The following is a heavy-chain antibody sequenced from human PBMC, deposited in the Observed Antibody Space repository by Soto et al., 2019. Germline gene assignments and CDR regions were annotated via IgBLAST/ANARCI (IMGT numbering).Heavy chain of an antibody. Sequence: ASVKVSCKASGYTFTSYGISWVRQAPGQGLEWMGWISAYNGNTNYAQKLQGRVTMTTDTSTSTAYMELRSLRSDDTAVYYCARDRVADVFWSGYYKAEYYYYMDVWGKGTTVTVSS. D-gene: IGHD3-3*01. CDR3: ARDRVADVFWSGYYKAEYYYYMDV. V-gene: IGHV1-18*01. CDR1: GYTFTSYG. J-gene: IGHJ6*03. CDR2: ISAYNGNT.